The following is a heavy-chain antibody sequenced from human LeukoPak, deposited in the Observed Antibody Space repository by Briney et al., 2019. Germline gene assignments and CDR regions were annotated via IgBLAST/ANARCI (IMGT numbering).Heavy chain of an antibody. CDR2: IYYSGST. CDR3: ARHGIAVVGTGFDY. J-gene: IGHJ4*02. CDR1: GGSFSSSDYY. Sequence: PSETLSLTCTVSGGSFSSSDYYWGWLRQPPGRGLEGIGSIYYSGSTYYKPSLKSRVTISLDTPKKQFSLKLSSVTAADTAVYYCARHGIAVVGTGFDYWGQGTLVTVSS. V-gene: IGHV4-39*01. D-gene: IGHD6-13*01.